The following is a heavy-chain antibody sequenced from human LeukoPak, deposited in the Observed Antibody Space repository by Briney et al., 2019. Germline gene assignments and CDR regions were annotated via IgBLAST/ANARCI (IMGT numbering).Heavy chain of an antibody. J-gene: IGHJ4*02. V-gene: IGHV4-30-2*01. D-gene: IGHD1-26*01. CDR1: GGSISSGGYY. Sequence: SQTLSLTCTVSGGSISSGGYYWSWIRQPPGKGLEWIGEINHSGSTNYNPSLKSRVTISVDTSKNQFSLKLSSVTAADTAVYYCARYSGSPTWFFDYWGQGTLVTVSS. CDR3: ARYSGSPTWFFDY. CDR2: INHSGST.